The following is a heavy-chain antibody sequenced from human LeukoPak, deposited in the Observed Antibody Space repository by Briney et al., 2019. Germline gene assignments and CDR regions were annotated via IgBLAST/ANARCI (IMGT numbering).Heavy chain of an antibody. D-gene: IGHD3-22*01. V-gene: IGHV3-23*01. CDR3: AKDRGYYDSSGYHDY. J-gene: IGHJ4*02. CDR2: ISGSGGST. CDR1: GFTFSSYA. Sequence: GGSLRLSCAASGFTFSSYAMSWVRQAPGKGLEWVSAISGSGGSTYYADSVKGRFTISRDNSKNTLYLQMNSLRAEDTAVYYCAKDRGYYDSSGYHDYWGQGTLVTVSS.